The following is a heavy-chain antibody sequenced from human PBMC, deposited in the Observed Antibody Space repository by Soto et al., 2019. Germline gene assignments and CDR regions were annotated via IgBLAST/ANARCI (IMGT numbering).Heavy chain of an antibody. CDR3: ARGRLSDWYVVNWFDP. CDR2: IIPIFGTA. Sequence: SAKVSCKASGGTFSSYAISWVRQAPGQGLEWMGGIIPIFGTANYAQKSQGRVTITADECTSTAYMELSSLRSEDTAVYYCARGRLSDWYVVNWFDPWGQGTLVTVSS. J-gene: IGHJ5*01. V-gene: IGHV1-69*13. CDR1: GGTFSSYA. D-gene: IGHD6-19*01.